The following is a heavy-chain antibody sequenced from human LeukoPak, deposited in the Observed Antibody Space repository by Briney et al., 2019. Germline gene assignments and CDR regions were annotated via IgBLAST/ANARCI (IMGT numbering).Heavy chain of an antibody. CDR1: GLTFSSYS. CDR3: AREVAVAGSADYFDY. D-gene: IGHD6-19*01. CDR2: ISSSSSTI. Sequence: GGSLRLSCAASGLTFSSYSMNWVRQAPGKGLEWVSYISSSSSTIYYADSVKGRFTISRDNAKNSLYLQMNSLRAEDTAVYYCAREVAVAGSADYFDYWGQGTLVTVSS. J-gene: IGHJ4*02. V-gene: IGHV3-48*01.